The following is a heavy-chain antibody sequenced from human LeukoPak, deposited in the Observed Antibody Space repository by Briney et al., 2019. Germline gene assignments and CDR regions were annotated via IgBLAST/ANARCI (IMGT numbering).Heavy chain of an antibody. D-gene: IGHD6-13*01. CDR2: ISSSGSTI. Sequence: GGSLRLSCAASGFTFSSSEMNWVRQAPGKGLEWVSYISSSGSTIYYADSVKGRFTISRDNAKNSLYLQMNSLRAEDTAVYYCAREISSSWSFGHYYYMDVWGKGTTVTISS. CDR1: GFTFSSSE. CDR3: AREISSSWSFGHYYYMDV. V-gene: IGHV3-48*03. J-gene: IGHJ6*03.